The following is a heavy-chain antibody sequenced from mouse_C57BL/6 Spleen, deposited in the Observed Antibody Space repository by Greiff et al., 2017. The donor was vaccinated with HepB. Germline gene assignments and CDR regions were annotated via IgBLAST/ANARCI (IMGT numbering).Heavy chain of an antibody. V-gene: IGHV1-69*01. CDR3: ARDYGNFFDY. D-gene: IGHD2-1*01. J-gene: IGHJ2*01. CDR1: GYTFTSYW. CDR2: IDPSDSYT. Sequence: QVKLQQPGAELVMPGASVKLSCKASGYTFTSYWMHWVKQRPGQGLEWIGEIDPSDSYTNYNQKFKGKSTLTVDKSSSTAYMQLSSLTSEDSAVYYSARDYGNFFDYWGQGTTLTVSS.